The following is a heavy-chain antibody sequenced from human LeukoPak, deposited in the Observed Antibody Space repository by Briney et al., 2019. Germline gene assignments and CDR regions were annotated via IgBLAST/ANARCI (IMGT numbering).Heavy chain of an antibody. D-gene: IGHD6-13*01. Sequence: PGGSLRLSCAASGFTFSSYWMSWVRQAPGKGLEWVANIKQDGSEKYYVDSVKGRFTISRDNAKNSLYLQMNSLRAEDTAVYYCARGLYSSSWWDAFDIWGQGTMVTVSS. CDR3: ARGLYSSSWWDAFDI. CDR1: GFTFSSYW. V-gene: IGHV3-7*04. J-gene: IGHJ3*02. CDR2: IKQDGSEK.